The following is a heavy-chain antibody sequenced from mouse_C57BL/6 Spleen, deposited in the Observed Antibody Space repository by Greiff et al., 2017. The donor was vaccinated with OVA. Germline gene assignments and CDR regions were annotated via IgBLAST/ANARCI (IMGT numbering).Heavy chain of an antibody. CDR2: INPNNGGT. Sequence: VHVKQSGPELVKPGASVKMSCKASGYTFTDYNMHWVKQSHGKSLEWIGYINPNNGGTSYNQKFKGKATLTVNKSSSTAYMELRSLTSEDSAVYYCATGNSPWFAYWGQGTLVTVSA. V-gene: IGHV1-22*01. CDR3: ATGNSPWFAY. J-gene: IGHJ3*01. D-gene: IGHD2-1*01. CDR1: GYTFTDYN.